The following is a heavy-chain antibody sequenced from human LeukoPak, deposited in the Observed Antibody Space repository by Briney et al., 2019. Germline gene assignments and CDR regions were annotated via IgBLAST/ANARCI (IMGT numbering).Heavy chain of an antibody. V-gene: IGHV6-1*01. Sequence: SQTLSLTCAISGDSVSTYSAAWNWIRQSQSSGLEWLGRTYYRSKWYNDYAVSVKSRITINPDTSKNQFSLQLNSVTPEDTAVYYCAREAASLFDHWGQGTLVTVSS. CDR2: TYYRSKWYN. J-gene: IGHJ4*02. D-gene: IGHD6-25*01. CDR3: AREAASLFDH. CDR1: GDSVSTYSAA.